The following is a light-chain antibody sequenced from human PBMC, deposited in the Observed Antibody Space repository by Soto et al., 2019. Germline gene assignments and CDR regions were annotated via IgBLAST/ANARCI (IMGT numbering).Light chain of an antibody. Sequence: EIVMTQSPATLSVSPGERVTLSCRASQSVSNNLVWYQQKPGQAPRLLMYGSSIRATGIPARFSGSGSGTEFTLTISSLQSEDFAVYYRQQHNYWPPITFGQGTRLEIK. CDR3: QQHNYWPPIT. V-gene: IGKV3-15*01. CDR1: QSVSNN. CDR2: GSS. J-gene: IGKJ5*01.